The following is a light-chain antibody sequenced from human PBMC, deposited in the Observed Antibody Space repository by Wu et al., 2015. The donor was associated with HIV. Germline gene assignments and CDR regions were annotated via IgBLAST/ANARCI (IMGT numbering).Light chain of an antibody. Sequence: EIVLTQSPGSLSLSPGERATLSCRARQSVSSNSLAWYQQKPGQAPRLLIYDASSRAPGVPDRFSGSGSGTDFTLIISRLEPEDFAVYYCQQYGSSPGSFGQGTKLEIK. J-gene: IGKJ2*04. CDR3: QQYGSSPGS. CDR1: QSVSSNS. V-gene: IGKV3-20*01. CDR2: DAS.